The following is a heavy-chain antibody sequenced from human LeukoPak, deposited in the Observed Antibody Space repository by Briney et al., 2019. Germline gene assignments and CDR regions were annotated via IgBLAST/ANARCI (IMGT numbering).Heavy chain of an antibody. J-gene: IGHJ4*02. CDR2: ISSSSSYI. CDR3: ARDRRSSGWYYFDY. Sequence: GGSLRLSCAASGFTFSSYSMNWVRQAPGKGLEWVSSISSSSSYIYYADSVKGRLTISRDNAKNSLYLQMNSLRAEDTAVYYCARDRRSSGWYYFDYWGQGTLVTVSS. D-gene: IGHD6-19*01. V-gene: IGHV3-21*01. CDR1: GFTFSSYS.